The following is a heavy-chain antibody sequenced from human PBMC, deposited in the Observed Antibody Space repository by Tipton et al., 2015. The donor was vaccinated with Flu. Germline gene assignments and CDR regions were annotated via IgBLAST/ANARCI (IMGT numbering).Heavy chain of an antibody. CDR1: SGSIRSTNYF. V-gene: IGHV4-39*01. CDR2: IYPSGTT. D-gene: IGHD3-10*02. Sequence: GLMKPSETLSLTCTVSSGSIRSTNYFCAWIRQPPGKRLELIGSIYPSGTTYYNPSLKSRVTISVDTSKSQFSLMLRSVTAADTAVYYCARLSYYDVDLKNFYFDHWGQGALVTVSS. J-gene: IGHJ4*02. CDR3: ARLSYYDVDLKNFYFDH.